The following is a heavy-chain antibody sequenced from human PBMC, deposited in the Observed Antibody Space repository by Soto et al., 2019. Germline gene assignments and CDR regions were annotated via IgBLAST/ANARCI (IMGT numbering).Heavy chain of an antibody. Sequence: PGGSLRLSCAASGFSFSTYAMTWVRQAPGKGLEWVSVVSYSGDTTYYAESVKARFTISRGNSKNTLYLQMNSLRGDDTAVYYCAKVYGSGSRPYYYGMDVWGQGTTVTVSS. J-gene: IGHJ6*02. D-gene: IGHD2-15*01. CDR1: GFSFSTYA. CDR3: AKVYGSGSRPYYYGMDV. V-gene: IGHV3-23*01. CDR2: VSYSGDTT.